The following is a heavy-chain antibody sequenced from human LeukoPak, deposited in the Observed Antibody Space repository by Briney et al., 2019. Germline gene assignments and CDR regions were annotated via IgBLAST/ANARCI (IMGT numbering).Heavy chain of an antibody. CDR1: GFTFSSYT. CDR2: ISGRRSYI. V-gene: IGHV3-21*01. J-gene: IGHJ6*03. D-gene: IGHD3-10*01. Sequence: GGSLRLSCAGTGFTFSSYTRNWVRQAAGKGVEWVSSISGRRSYIYNADSLKGRFSISRDNAKNSLYLQMNSLRAEDTAVYYCARGYHYGPGYMDVWGKGTTVTVSS. CDR3: ARGYHYGPGYMDV.